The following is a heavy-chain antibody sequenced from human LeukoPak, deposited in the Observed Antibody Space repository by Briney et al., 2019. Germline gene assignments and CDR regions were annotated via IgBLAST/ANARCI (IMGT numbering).Heavy chain of an antibody. J-gene: IGHJ5*02. CDR1: GGSISSSSYY. V-gene: IGHV4-39*01. CDR3: ARHEGSVLRFLEPNHGWFDP. D-gene: IGHD3-3*01. CDR2: IYYSGST. Sequence: SETLSLTCTVSGGSISSSSYYWGWIRQPPRKGLEWIGSIYYSGSTYYNPSLKRRVTISVDTSKNQFYLKLSSVTAADTAVYYCARHEGSVLRFLEPNHGWFDPWGQGTLVTVSS.